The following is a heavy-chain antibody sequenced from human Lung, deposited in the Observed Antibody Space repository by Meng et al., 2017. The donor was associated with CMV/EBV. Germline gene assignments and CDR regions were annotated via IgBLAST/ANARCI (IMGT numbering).Heavy chain of an antibody. D-gene: IGHD2-15*01. CDR2: ISWNSGSI. CDR1: GFTFDDHA. CDR3: AKDMKMGWGGWFAYFDY. J-gene: IGHJ4*02. Sequence: SLKISCAASGFTFDDHAMHWVRQAPGKGLEWVSGISWNSGSIVYADSVKGRFTISRDNAKNSLYLQMNSLRPEDTALYYCAKDMKMGWGGWFAYFDYWGQGTLVTGSS. V-gene: IGHV3-9*01.